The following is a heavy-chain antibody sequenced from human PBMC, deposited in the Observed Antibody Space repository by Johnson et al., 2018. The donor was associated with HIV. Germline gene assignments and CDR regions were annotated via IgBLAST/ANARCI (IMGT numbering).Heavy chain of an antibody. J-gene: IGHJ3*02. CDR2: IRYDGSNK. CDR3: AKDQGWFGEFMNAFDI. D-gene: IGHD3-10*01. V-gene: IGHV3-30*02. CDR1: GFTFNRYG. Sequence: QVQLVESGGGVVQPGRSLRLSCAASGFTFNRYGMHWVRQAPGKGLEWVAFIRYDGSNKYYADSVKGRFTISRDNSKNTLYLQMNSLRAEDTAVYYCAKDQGWFGEFMNAFDIWGQGTMVTVSS.